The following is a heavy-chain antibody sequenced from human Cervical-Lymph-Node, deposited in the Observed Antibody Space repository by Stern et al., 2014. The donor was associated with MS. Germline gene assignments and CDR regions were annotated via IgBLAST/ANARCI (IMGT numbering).Heavy chain of an antibody. Sequence: VQLVESGAEVKKPGASVKVSCKASGYTFITYSMHWVRQAPGQGLEWMGIIDPSGESISYAQRFQGRVTMTRDTSTSTVYMELSSLRSEDTAVYYCATGGAAPRYFDLWGRGTLVTVSS. D-gene: IGHD3-10*01. CDR2: IDPSGESI. CDR3: ATGGAAPRYFDL. CDR1: GYTFITYS. V-gene: IGHV1-46*01. J-gene: IGHJ2*01.